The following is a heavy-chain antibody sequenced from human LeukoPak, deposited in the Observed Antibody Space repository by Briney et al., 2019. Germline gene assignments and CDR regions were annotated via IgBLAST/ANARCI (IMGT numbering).Heavy chain of an antibody. CDR1: GFTFDDYG. Sequence: GGSLRLSCAASGFTFDDYGMNWVRQAPGKGLEWVAKIKEDGSQKSYVDSVKGRFTISRDNAKNSLYLQMNSLRAEDTAVYYCARARYSGSYTGALDIWGQGTMVTVSS. CDR2: IKEDGSQK. V-gene: IGHV3-7*04. D-gene: IGHD1-26*01. CDR3: ARARYSGSYTGALDI. J-gene: IGHJ3*02.